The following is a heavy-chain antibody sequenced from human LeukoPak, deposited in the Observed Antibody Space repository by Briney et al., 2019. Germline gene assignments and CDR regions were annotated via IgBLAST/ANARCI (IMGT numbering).Heavy chain of an antibody. J-gene: IGHJ4*02. Sequence: GGPLKLSGPPSGLTVNNNYINWFRQPPGKGLEWVSALYIGGNTYYADSVRGRFTISRDNSKNTLYLQMNSLRAEDTAIYYCMTAAGYNFGQYWGQGTLVTVSS. D-gene: IGHD5-18*01. CDR1: GLTVNNNY. V-gene: IGHV3-53*01. CDR3: MTAAGYNFGQY. CDR2: LYIGGNT.